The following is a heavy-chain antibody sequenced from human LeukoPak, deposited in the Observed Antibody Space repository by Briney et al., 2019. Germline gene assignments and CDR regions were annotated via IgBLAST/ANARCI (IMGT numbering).Heavy chain of an antibody. J-gene: IGHJ4*02. CDR1: GYTFTEYA. D-gene: IGHD3-22*01. Sequence: ASVKVSCKASGYTFTEYAMHWVRQAPGQRLEWMGWINTGNGNTKYSQKFQGRVTITRDTSASTAYMELSSLRSEDTAVYYCARAANYYDSSGYAPIDYWGRGTLVTVSS. CDR3: ARAANYYDSSGYAPIDY. V-gene: IGHV1-3*04. CDR2: INTGNGNT.